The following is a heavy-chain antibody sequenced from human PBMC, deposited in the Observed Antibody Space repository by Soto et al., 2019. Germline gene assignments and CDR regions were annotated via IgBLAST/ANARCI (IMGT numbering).Heavy chain of an antibody. D-gene: IGHD6-13*01. CDR3: ANLIAAAGIDY. CDR1: GFTFNIYA. J-gene: IGHJ4*02. Sequence: GGSLRLSCAASGFTFNIYAMSWVRQAPGKGLEWVSAISGSGGGTYYADSVEGRFTISRDNSNNTLYLQMSSLRAEDTAVYYCANLIAAAGIDYWGQGTLVTVSS. V-gene: IGHV3-23*01. CDR2: ISGSGGGT.